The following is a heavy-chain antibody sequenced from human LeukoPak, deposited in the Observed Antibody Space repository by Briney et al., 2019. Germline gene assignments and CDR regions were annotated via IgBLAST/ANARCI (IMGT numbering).Heavy chain of an antibody. V-gene: IGHV3-9*03. CDR2: ISWNSGSI. CDR3: AKAALSYDFWSGYCDY. CDR1: GFTFDGYA. J-gene: IGHJ4*02. D-gene: IGHD3-3*01. Sequence: PGGSLRLSCAASGFTFDGYAMHWVRQAPGKGLEWVSGISWNSGSIGYADSVKGRFTISRDNAKNSLYLQMNSLRAEDMPLYYCAKAALSYDFWSGYCDYWGQGTLVTVSS.